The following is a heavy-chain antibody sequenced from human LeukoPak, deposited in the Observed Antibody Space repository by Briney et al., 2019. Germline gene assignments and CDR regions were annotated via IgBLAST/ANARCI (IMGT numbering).Heavy chain of an antibody. CDR3: ARPFGPTKRVQLSPLGY. CDR2: INPNSGGT. Sequence: ASVKVSCKASGYTFTGYYMHWVRQAPGQGLEWMGWINPNSGGTNYAQKFQGRVTMTRDTSISTAYMELSRLRSDDTAVYYCARPFGPTKRVQLSPLGYWGQGTLVTVSS. CDR1: GYTFTGYY. J-gene: IGHJ4*02. D-gene: IGHD1-1*01. V-gene: IGHV1-2*02.